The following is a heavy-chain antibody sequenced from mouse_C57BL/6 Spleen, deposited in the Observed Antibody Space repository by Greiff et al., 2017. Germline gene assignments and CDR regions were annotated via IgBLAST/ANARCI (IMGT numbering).Heavy chain of an antibody. Sequence: QVQLKEPGAELVRPGSSVKLSCKASGYTFTSYWMHWVKQRPIQGLEWIGNIDPSDSETHYNQKFKDKATLTVDKSSSTAYMQLSSLTSEDSAVYYCAARTTVVGYFDVWGTGTTVTVSS. CDR2: IDPSDSET. J-gene: IGHJ1*03. CDR1: GYTFTSYW. CDR3: AARTTVVGYFDV. V-gene: IGHV1-52*01. D-gene: IGHD1-1*01.